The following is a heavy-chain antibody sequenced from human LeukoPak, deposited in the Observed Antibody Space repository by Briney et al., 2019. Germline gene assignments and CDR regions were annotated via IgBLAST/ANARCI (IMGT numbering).Heavy chain of an antibody. D-gene: IGHD6-19*01. Sequence: GGSLRLSCAASGFTFDSYAMTWVRQAPGKGLEWVSTVTASGAGTYFADSVKGRFTISRDNSKNTLYLQMNSLRAEDSAVYYCANNGGVAVAGSFDNWGQGTLVTVSS. V-gene: IGHV3-23*01. CDR3: ANNGGVAVAGSFDN. CDR1: GFTFDSYA. J-gene: IGHJ4*02. CDR2: VTASGAGT.